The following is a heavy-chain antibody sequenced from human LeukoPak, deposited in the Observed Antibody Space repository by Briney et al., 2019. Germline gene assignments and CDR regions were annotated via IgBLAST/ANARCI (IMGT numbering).Heavy chain of an antibody. CDR3: ARDSSASRPNYYFDD. J-gene: IGHJ4*02. D-gene: IGHD1-7*01. V-gene: IGHV3-7*01. CDR1: GFTFSSYW. CDR2: IKQDGSEK. Sequence: GGSLRLSCAASGFTFSSYWMTWVRQAPGKGLEWVANIKQDGSEKYYVDSVKGRFTISRDNAKNSLYLQMNSLRAEDTAVYYCARDSSASRPNYYFDDGGQRTLVTVSS.